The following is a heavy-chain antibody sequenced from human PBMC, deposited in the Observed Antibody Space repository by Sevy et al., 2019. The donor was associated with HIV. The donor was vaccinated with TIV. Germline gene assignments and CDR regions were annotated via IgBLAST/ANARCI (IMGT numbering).Heavy chain of an antibody. CDR3: ARDTLGYGGNPNLDLDL. Sequence: GGSLRLSCAASGFSFSRYFMHWVRQAPGEGLVWGSRINSDGSTTNYADSVEGRFIVSRDNAKKTLYLELHSLRVEDTATYYCARDTLGYGGNPNLDLDLWGQGTLVTVSS. CDR1: GFSFSRYF. D-gene: IGHD4-17*01. CDR2: INSDGSTT. J-gene: IGHJ5*02. V-gene: IGHV3-74*01.